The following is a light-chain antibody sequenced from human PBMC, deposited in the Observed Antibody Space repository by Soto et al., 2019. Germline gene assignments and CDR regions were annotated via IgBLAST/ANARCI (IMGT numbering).Light chain of an antibody. CDR2: KAS. Sequence: DIQMTQSPSTLSASVGDRVTITCRASQTIDSWLALYQQRPGKPPNLLIYKASTLASLFPARFSGRGSGPEFTPTINILQPDLFATVDPQQYRIHSSTFGIGTQVQI. J-gene: IGKJ1*01. V-gene: IGKV1-5*03. CDR3: QQYRIHSST. CDR1: QTIDSW.